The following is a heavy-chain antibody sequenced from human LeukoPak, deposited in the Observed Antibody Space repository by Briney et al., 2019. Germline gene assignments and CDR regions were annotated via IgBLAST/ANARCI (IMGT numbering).Heavy chain of an antibody. J-gene: IGHJ4*02. CDR2: ISGSGGGT. CDR1: GFTFSSSA. D-gene: IGHD3-10*01. Sequence: GGSLRLSCATPGFTFSSSAMSWVRQPPGKGLAWVSTISGSGGGTYYADSVKGRFTISRDSSKNTLCLQMNSLRAEDTAVFYCGKLFYSSGMYHFDYWGQGTLVTVSS. V-gene: IGHV3-23*01. CDR3: GKLFYSSGMYHFDY.